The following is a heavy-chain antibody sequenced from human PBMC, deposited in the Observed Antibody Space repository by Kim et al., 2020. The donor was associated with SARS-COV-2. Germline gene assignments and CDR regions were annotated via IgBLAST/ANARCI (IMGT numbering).Heavy chain of an antibody. V-gene: IGHV4-39*01. Sequence: SETLSLTCTVSGGSISSSSYYWGWLRQPPGKGLEWIGSIYYSGSTYYNPSLKSRVTISVDTSKNQFSLKLSYVTAADTAVYYCAIPSGAAAGGGRWFDPWGQGTLVTVSS. CDR1: GGSISSSSYY. J-gene: IGHJ5*02. CDR3: AIPSGAAAGGGRWFDP. D-gene: IGHD6-13*01. CDR2: IYYSGST.